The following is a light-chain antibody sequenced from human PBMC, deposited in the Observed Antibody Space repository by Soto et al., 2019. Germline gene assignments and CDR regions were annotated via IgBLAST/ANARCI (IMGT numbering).Light chain of an antibody. CDR2: GNT. V-gene: IGLV1-40*01. CDR1: SSNIGSGYD. CDR3: QSYDSSLSDWV. J-gene: IGLJ3*02. Sequence: HSVLTQPPSVSGAPGQRVTISCTGSSSNIGSGYDVHWYQQLPGTAPKLLIYGNTNRPSGVPDRFSGSKSGTSASLAITGLQAEDEADYYCQSYDSSLSDWVFGGGTKVTVL.